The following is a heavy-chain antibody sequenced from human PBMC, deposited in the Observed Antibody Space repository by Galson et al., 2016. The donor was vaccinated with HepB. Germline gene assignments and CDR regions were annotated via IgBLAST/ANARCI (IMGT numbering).Heavy chain of an antibody. CDR1: GFTFSRYG. J-gene: IGHJ4*02. V-gene: IGHV3-30*03. D-gene: IGHD2/OR15-2a*01. Sequence: SLRLSCAASGFTFSRYGIHWVRQAPGKGLEWVSFISNDGSFKYYGASVKGRFTLSRDNSKNTLSLQMNSLRAEDTAVYYCASTGLSMMRPSLNSWGQGTLVTVSS. CDR2: ISNDGSFK. CDR3: ASTGLSMMRPSLNS.